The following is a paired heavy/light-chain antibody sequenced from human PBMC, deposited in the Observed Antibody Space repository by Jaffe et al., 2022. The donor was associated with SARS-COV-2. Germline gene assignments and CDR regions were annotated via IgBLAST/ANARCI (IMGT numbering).Heavy chain of an antibody. Sequence: QVQLQESGPGLVKPSQTLSLTCTVSGGSISSGSYYWSWIRQPAGKGLEWIGRIYTSGSTNYNPSLKSRVTISVDTSKNQFSLKLSSVTAADTAVYYCARAGGEYDFWSGYYTPKHWYFDLWGRGTLVTVSS. V-gene: IGHV4-61*02. CDR3: ARAGGEYDFWSGYYTPKHWYFDL. D-gene: IGHD3-3*01. J-gene: IGHJ2*01. CDR2: IYTSGST. CDR1: GGSISSGSYY.
Light chain of an antibody. CDR1: QSVSSSY. J-gene: IGKJ1*01. CDR3: QQYGSSLT. Sequence: EIVLTQSPGTLSLSPGERATLSCRASQSVSSSYLAWYQQKPGQAPRLLIYGASSRATGIPDRFSGSGSGTDFTLTISRLEPEDFAVYYCQQYGSSLTFGQGTKVEIK. V-gene: IGKV3-20*01. CDR2: GAS.